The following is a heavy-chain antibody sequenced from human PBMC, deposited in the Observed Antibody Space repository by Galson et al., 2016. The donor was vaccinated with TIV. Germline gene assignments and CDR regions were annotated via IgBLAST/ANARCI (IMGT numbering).Heavy chain of an antibody. CDR2: IEPTDSYT. Sequence: QSGAEVKKPGESLRISCKGSGYRFTSYWINWVRQMPGKGLEWMGRIEPTDSYTNYSPSFQGHVTISADKSSTTAYLQWSSLKASDTAIYYCARGVSSGSAGLDPWGPGTPVTVSS. J-gene: IGHJ5*02. CDR3: ARGVSSGSAGLDP. CDR1: GYRFTSYW. V-gene: IGHV5-10-1*01. D-gene: IGHD3-10*01.